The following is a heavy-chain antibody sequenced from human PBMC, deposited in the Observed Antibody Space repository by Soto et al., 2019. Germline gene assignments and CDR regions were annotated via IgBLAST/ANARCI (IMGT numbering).Heavy chain of an antibody. CDR1: GFTFSDYY. Sequence: QVQLVESGGGLVKPGGSLRLSCAASGFTFSDYYMSWIRQAPGKGLEWVSYISSSGSTIYYADSVKGRFTISRDNAKNSLYLQMNSLRAEDTAVYYCARDQPYDIVVVPAAIRNYYYYYMDVWGKGTTVTVSS. J-gene: IGHJ6*03. CDR3: ARDQPYDIVVVPAAIRNYYYYYMDV. V-gene: IGHV3-11*01. D-gene: IGHD2-2*02. CDR2: ISSSGSTI.